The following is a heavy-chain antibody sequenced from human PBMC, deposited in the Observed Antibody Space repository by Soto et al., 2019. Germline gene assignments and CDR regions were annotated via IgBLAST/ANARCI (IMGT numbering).Heavy chain of an antibody. D-gene: IGHD3-22*01. CDR1: GFTFSNYA. CDR2: ISATGVKS. J-gene: IGHJ4*02. Sequence: EVQVLESGGGLVQPGGSLRLSCAASGFTFSNYAMNWVRQAPGKGLAWVSGISATGVKSYSADSVKGRFTMSRDNSKDTVYLEMNSLRAEDTAVYYCTTSRSAMIYYFDFWGLGAQVTVSS. V-gene: IGHV3-23*01. CDR3: TTSRSAMIYYFDF.